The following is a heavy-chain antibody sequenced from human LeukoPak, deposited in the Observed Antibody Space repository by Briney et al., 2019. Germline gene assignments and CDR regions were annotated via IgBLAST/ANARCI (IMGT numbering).Heavy chain of an antibody. V-gene: IGHV4-34*01. Sequence: KPSATLSLTCAVYGGSISCYYSSWIRQPPGKVLEWIGEINHSGSTNYNPSLKSRVTISVDTSKNHCSLKLSSVTAADTAVYYCARGRSSGWYNNYFDYWGQGTLVTVSS. CDR3: ARGRSSGWYNNYFDY. CDR2: INHSGST. D-gene: IGHD6-19*01. J-gene: IGHJ4*02. CDR1: GGSISCYY.